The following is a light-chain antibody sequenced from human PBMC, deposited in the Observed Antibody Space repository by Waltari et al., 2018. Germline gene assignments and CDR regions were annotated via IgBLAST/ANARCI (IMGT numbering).Light chain of an antibody. Sequence: QSVLTQPPSVSGAPGQRVTISCTGTSSNFGAGYDVHWYQHLPGRAPKLLIKENRNRPSGVPGRFSVSKSGSVASLAITGLQPEDEADYYCQSFDTGLGGSGFGTGTKVSVL. J-gene: IGLJ1*01. CDR2: ENR. CDR3: QSFDTGLGGSG. CDR1: SSNFGAGYD. V-gene: IGLV1-40*01.